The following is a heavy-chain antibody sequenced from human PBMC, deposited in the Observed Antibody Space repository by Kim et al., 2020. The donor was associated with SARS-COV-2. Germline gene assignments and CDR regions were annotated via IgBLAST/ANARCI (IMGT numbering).Heavy chain of an antibody. D-gene: IGHD1-26*01. V-gene: IGHV4-59*09. J-gene: IGHJ2*01. CDR3: ARGSYTSGNWYFDV. Sequence: PSLQSRITISIDTSKNQFSLKVTSVTAADTAVYYCARGSYTSGNWYFDVWGRGTLVTVSS.